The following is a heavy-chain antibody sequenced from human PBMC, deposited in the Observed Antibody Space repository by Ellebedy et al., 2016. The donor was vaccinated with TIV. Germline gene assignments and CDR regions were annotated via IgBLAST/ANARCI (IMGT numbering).Heavy chain of an antibody. Sequence: PGGSLRLSCAASGFTFSSYWMHWVRQAPGKGLVWVSRINSDGSSTSYADSVKGRFTISRDNAKNTLFLQMNSLRAEDTALYYCARVYCSGATCPAAFDIWGQGTMVTVSS. D-gene: IGHD2-15*01. CDR2: INSDGSST. J-gene: IGHJ3*02. V-gene: IGHV3-74*01. CDR1: GFTFSSYW. CDR3: ARVYCSGATCPAAFDI.